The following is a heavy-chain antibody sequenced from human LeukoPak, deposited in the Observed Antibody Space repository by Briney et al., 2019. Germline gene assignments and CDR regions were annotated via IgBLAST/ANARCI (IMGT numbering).Heavy chain of an antibody. CDR3: SKDITASIATPVY. CDR1: GFTFDDCA. J-gene: IGHJ4*02. V-gene: IGHV3-9*01. Sequence: GRSLRLSCAASGFTFDDCAMHWVRQAPGKGLEWVSGISWNSGSIGYADSVKGRFTISRDNAKNSLYLQMNSLRAEDTALYYCSKDITASIATPVYWGQGTLVTVSS. D-gene: IGHD6-6*01. CDR2: ISWNSGSI.